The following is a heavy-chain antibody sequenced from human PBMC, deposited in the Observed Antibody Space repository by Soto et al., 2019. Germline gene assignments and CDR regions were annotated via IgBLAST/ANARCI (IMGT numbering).Heavy chain of an antibody. CDR2: LWYAGSNI. J-gene: IGHJ4*02. D-gene: IGHD3-3*01. CDR1: GFTFSSYA. V-gene: IGHV3-33*01. Sequence: QVQLVESGGGVVQPGKSLRLSCTTSGFTFSSYAMHWVRQAPGKGLEWVAVLWYAGSNIQYADSVKGRFTISRDNSKSTVYLQMDSLRAEDTAVYYCARDVNDFWSGYLYWGQGTLVTVSS. CDR3: ARDVNDFWSGYLY.